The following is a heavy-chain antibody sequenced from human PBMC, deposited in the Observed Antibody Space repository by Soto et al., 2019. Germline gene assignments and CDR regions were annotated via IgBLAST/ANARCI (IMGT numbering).Heavy chain of an antibody. J-gene: IGHJ3*01. CDR2: IYGDDEK. Sequence: QITLKESGPTLVKPTQTLTLTCTFAGFSLTRSEVGVGWIRQPPGKALEWLALIYGDDEKLYSPSLKTRLTITRHTAENQVVLTMTNMDPVDTATYYCAQSKWELLRALEVWCQWTMVTVSS. V-gene: IGHV2-5*02. CDR1: GFSLTRSEVG. CDR3: AQSKWELLRALEV. D-gene: IGHD1-26*01.